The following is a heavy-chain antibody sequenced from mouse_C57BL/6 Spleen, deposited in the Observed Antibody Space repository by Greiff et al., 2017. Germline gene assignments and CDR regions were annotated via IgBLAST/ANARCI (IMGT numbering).Heavy chain of an antibody. J-gene: IGHJ3*01. Sequence: VQLQQSGPELVKPGASVKISCKASGYTFTDYYMNWVKQSHGKSLEWIGDINPNNGGTSYNQKFKGKATLTVDKSSSTAYMELRSLTSEDSAVYYCARQGDYYGSSLAWFAYWGQGTLVTVSA. CDR1: GYTFTDYY. CDR2: INPNNGGT. V-gene: IGHV1-26*01. CDR3: ARQGDYYGSSLAWFAY. D-gene: IGHD1-1*01.